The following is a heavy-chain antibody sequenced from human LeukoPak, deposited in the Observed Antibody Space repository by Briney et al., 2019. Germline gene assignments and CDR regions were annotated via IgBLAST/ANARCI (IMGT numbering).Heavy chain of an antibody. CDR1: GFTFSSYE. J-gene: IGHJ4*02. D-gene: IGHD3-3*01. Sequence: GGSLRLSCAASGFTFSSYEMNWVRQALGKGLEWVSYISSSSSYIYYADSVKGRFTISRDNAKNSLYLQMNSLRAEDTAVYYCARDGVVPFDYWGQGTLVTVSS. CDR3: ARDGVVPFDY. V-gene: IGHV3-21*05. CDR2: ISSSSSYI.